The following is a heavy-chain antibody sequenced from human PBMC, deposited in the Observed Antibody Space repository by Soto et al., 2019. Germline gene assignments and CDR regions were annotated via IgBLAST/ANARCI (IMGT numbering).Heavy chain of an antibody. CDR3: ARGYGRKFDY. V-gene: IGHV4-34*01. J-gene: IGHJ4*02. CDR2: INHSGST. D-gene: IGHD3-10*01. Sequence: SETLSLTCAVYGGSFSGYYWSWIRQPPGKGLEWIGEINHSGSTNYNPSLKSRVTISVDTSKNQFSLKLSSVTAADTAIYYCARGYGRKFDYWGQGTLVTVSS. CDR1: GGSFSGYY.